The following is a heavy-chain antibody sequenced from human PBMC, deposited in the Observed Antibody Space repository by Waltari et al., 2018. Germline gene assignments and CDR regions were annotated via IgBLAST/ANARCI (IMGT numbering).Heavy chain of an antibody. V-gene: IGHV1-69*01. CDR2: IILIFGTA. D-gene: IGHD4-17*01. Sequence: QVQLVQSGAEVKKPGSSVKVSCKASGATFSSHAISWVRQAPGPGLEWMGGIILIFGTANYAQKFQGRVTITADESTSTAYMELSSLRSEDTAVYYCARCTRPLRPYYHYYGMDVWGQGTTVTVSS. J-gene: IGHJ6*02. CDR1: GATFSSHA. CDR3: ARCTRPLRPYYHYYGMDV.